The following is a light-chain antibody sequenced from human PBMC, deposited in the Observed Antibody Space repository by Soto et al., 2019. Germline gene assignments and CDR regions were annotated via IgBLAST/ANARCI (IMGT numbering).Light chain of an antibody. J-gene: IGLJ3*02. V-gene: IGLV1-44*01. Sequence: QPVLTQPPSASGTPGQTVAISCSGSNSNIGTNTVNWYQQFPGTAPKLLIYGNNQRPSGVPDRFSGSKSDTSASLAISGLLSEDESDYYCAAWDDGLNGCVFGGGTQLTVL. CDR3: AAWDDGLNGCV. CDR1: NSNIGTNT. CDR2: GNN.